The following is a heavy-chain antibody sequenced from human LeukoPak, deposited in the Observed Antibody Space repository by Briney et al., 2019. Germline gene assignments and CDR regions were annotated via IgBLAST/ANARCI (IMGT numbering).Heavy chain of an antibody. CDR1: GGTFSSYA. Sequence: VASVKVSCKASGGTFSSYAISWVRQAPGQGLGWMGEIIPIFGTANSTQKFQGRVTITADESTSTAYMELSSLRSEDTAVYYCAREDGVGQPSFGKDVWGQGTTVTGSS. V-gene: IGHV1-69*13. CDR2: IIPIFGTA. CDR3: AREDGVGQPSFGKDV. J-gene: IGHJ6*02. D-gene: IGHD5-24*01.